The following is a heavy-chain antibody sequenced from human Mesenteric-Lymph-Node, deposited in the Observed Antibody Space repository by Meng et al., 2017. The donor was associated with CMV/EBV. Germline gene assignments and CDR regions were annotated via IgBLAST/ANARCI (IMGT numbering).Heavy chain of an antibody. V-gene: IGHV3-21*01. CDR2: ISSSSSYI. CDR1: GFTFSNAW. CDR3: ARDHYYDSSGYYPGYFDY. J-gene: IGHJ4*02. D-gene: IGHD3-22*01. Sequence: GESLKISCAASGFTFSNAWMTWVRQAPGKGLEWVSSISSSSSYIYYADSVKGRFTISRDNAKNSLYLQMNSLRAEDTAVYYCARDHYYDSSGYYPGYFDYWGQGTLVTVSS.